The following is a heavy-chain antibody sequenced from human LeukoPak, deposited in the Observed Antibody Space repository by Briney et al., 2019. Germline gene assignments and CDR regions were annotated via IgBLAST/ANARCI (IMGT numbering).Heavy chain of an antibody. Sequence: PGGSLRLSCAASGFTFSSYAISWVRQAPGKGLEWVSVISASGTGTYYADSVKGRFTISRDNSKNTLYLQMNSLRAEDTAVYYCAKTRLVVTATDSWGQGTLVTVSS. CDR3: AKTRLVVTATDS. CDR1: GFTFSSYA. V-gene: IGHV3-23*01. D-gene: IGHD2-21*02. J-gene: IGHJ4*02. CDR2: ISASGTGT.